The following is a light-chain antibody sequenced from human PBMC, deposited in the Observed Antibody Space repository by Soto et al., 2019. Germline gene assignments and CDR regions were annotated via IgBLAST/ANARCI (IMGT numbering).Light chain of an antibody. J-gene: IGLJ2*01. Sequence: QSVLTQSPSASASLGASVKLTCTLSSGHSSYAIAWHQKQPGKGPRYLMDLNNDGSHTKGVGIPDRFSGSSSGADRFLIISSLQSEDEADYYCQTWGTGFQFFGGGTQLTVL. CDR1: SGHSSYA. CDR2: LNNDGSH. V-gene: IGLV4-69*01. CDR3: QTWGTGFQF.